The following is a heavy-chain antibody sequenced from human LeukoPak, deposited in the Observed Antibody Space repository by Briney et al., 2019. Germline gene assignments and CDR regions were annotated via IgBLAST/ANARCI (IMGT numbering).Heavy chain of an antibody. CDR2: IKSNTNSYAT. D-gene: IGHD2-15*01. J-gene: IGHJ5*02. CDR1: GLTFSGAP. Sequence: GGSLRLSCAASGLTFSGAPMHWVRQASGKGLEWVGRIKSNTNSYATAYAASVKGRFTISRDDSKNTAYLQKNSLRTEDTAVYYCTRQSIDLDCSATYWSNWFDPWGQGTLVTVSS. CDR3: TRQSIDLDCSATYWSNWFDP. V-gene: IGHV3-73*01.